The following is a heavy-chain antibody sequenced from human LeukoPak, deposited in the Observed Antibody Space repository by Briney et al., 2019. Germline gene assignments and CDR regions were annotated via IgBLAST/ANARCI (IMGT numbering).Heavy chain of an antibody. J-gene: IGHJ4*02. CDR2: IKQGGSEK. V-gene: IGHV3-7*01. CDR3: ARDKGGMVPFDY. Sequence: GGSLRLSCEASGFTFGTLWMSWVRQAPGKGLEWVANIKQGGSEKNYVDSVKGRFTIARDDAKNSLYLQMNSLRAEDTAVYFCARDKGGMVPFDYWGQGTLVTVSS. CDR1: GFTFGTLW. D-gene: IGHD3-10*01.